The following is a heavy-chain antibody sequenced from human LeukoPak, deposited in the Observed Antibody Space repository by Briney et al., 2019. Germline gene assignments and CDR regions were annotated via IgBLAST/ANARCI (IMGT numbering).Heavy chain of an antibody. CDR2: ISSSNRYT. CDR1: GFTFSDYY. CDR3: ARAGGSSSGTSFDY. D-gene: IGHD6-13*01. V-gene: IGHV3-11*05. J-gene: IGHJ4*02. Sequence: KPGGSLRLSCAASGFTFSDYYMSWIRQAPGKGLEWVSYISSSNRYTNYADSVKGRFTISRDNAKNSLYLQMNSLRAEDTALYYCARAGGSSSGTSFDYWGQGTLVTVSS.